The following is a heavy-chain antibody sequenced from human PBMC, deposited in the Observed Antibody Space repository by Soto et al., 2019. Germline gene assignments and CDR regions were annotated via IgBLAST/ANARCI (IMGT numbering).Heavy chain of an antibody. CDR1: GGSISSYY. D-gene: IGHD3-10*01. Sequence: SETLSLTCTVSGGSISSYYWSWIRQPPGKGLEWIGYIYYSGSTNYNPSLKSRVTISVDTSKNQFSLKLSSVTAADTAVYYCARDGYYYGSGSHYYYYYMDVWGKGTTVTVSS. J-gene: IGHJ6*03. CDR2: IYYSGST. CDR3: ARDGYYYGSGSHYYYYYMDV. V-gene: IGHV4-59*01.